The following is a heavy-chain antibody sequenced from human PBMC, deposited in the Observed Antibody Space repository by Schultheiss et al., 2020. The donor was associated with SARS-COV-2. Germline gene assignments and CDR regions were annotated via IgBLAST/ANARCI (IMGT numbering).Heavy chain of an antibody. Sequence: SETLSLTCAVYGGSFSGYYWSWIRQPPGKGLEWIGEINHSGSTNYNPSLESRVTISVDTSKNQFSLKLSSVTAADTAVYYCARAWSDSSWYVSWFDPWGQGTLVTVSS. CDR3: ARAWSDSSWYVSWFDP. J-gene: IGHJ5*02. CDR2: INHSGST. CDR1: GGSFSGYY. D-gene: IGHD6-13*01. V-gene: IGHV4-34*01.